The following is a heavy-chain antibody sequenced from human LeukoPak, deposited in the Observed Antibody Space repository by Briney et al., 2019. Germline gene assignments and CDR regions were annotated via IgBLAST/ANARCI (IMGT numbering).Heavy chain of an antibody. V-gene: IGHV6-1*01. D-gene: IGHD5-24*01. J-gene: IGHJ4*02. Sequence: ASQTLSLTCALSGDIVSSNSAAWNWIRQSPSSGLEWLGRTYSRYKWYSDYAVSVKSRITFNPDTSKNQFSLQLSSVTPEDTAVYYCARSRDGYRYYFDYWGQGTLVTVSS. CDR3: ARSRDGYRYYFDY. CDR1: GDIVSSNSAA. CDR2: TYSRYKWYS.